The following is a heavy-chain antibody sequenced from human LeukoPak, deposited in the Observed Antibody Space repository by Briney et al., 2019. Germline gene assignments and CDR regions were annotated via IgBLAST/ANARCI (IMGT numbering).Heavy chain of an antibody. V-gene: IGHV3-23*01. Sequence: GGSVKLSCKASGFTFSSYCMNWVRQAPGKGLEWVSAISGSSDDTFYADSVQGRFTVSRDTSTNTLYVQMKGLRAEDTAFYYCAQDYVEVRGNVSYFDYWGEGTLVTVS. CDR1: GFTFSSYC. J-gene: IGHJ4*02. D-gene: IGHD2-21*01. CDR3: AQDYVEVRGNVSYFDY. CDR2: ISGSSDDT.